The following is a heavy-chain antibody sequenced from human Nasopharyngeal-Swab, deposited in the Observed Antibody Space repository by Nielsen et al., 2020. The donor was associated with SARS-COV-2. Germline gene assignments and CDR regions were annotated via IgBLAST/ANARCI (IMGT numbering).Heavy chain of an antibody. J-gene: IGHJ6*03. D-gene: IGHD2-15*01. CDR3: AREGYCSGGSCYSGRPYYYYYMDV. V-gene: IGHV4-31*02. CDR2: IYYSGST. Sequence: WIRQPPGKGLEWIGYIYYSGSTYYNPSLKGRVTISVDTSKNQFSLKLSSVTAADTAVYYCAREGYCSGGSCYSGRPYYYYYMDVWGKGTTVTVSS.